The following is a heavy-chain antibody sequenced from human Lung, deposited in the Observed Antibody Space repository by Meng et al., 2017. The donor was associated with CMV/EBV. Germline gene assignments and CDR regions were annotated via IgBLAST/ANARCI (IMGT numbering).Heavy chain of an antibody. CDR1: GFDLSTYS. CDR3: ARDRQNSNYGSTDY. Sequence: GESLKISCLGSGFDLSTYSMNWFRQAPGKGPEWVSSISSSSSYIYYADSVKGRFTVSRNNANDSLYLQMNSLRAEDTGVYYCARDRQNSNYGSTDYWVQGNXVTVDS. CDR2: ISSSSSYI. V-gene: IGHV3-21*06. D-gene: IGHD4-11*01. J-gene: IGHJ4*02.